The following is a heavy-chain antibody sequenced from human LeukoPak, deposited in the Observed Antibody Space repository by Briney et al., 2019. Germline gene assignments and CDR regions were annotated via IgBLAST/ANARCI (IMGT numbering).Heavy chain of an antibody. CDR1: GFTLSGYW. CDR2: IKQDGNEK. V-gene: IGHV3-7*01. J-gene: IGHJ4*02. Sequence: GGSLRLSCAASGFTLSGYWMSWVRRAPGKGLEWVANIKQDGNEKYYVDSVRGRFTISRDNAKNSLYLQMNSLRVGDTAVYYCVRGPYCSGGSCNGHFDYWGQGTLVTASS. D-gene: IGHD2-15*01. CDR3: VRGPYCSGGSCNGHFDY.